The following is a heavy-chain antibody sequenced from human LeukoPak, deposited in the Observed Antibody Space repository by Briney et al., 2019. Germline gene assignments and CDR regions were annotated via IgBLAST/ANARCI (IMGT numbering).Heavy chain of an antibody. CDR2: ISSSSSYI. CDR1: GFTFSSYS. CDR3: ARGPPGTVVTYFDY. Sequence: RGSLRLSCAASGFTFSSYSMNWVRQAPGKGLEWVSSISSSSSYIYYADSVKGRFTISRDNAKNSLYLQMNSLRAEDTAVYYCARGPPGTVVTYFDYWGQGTLVTVSS. D-gene: IGHD4-23*01. V-gene: IGHV3-21*01. J-gene: IGHJ4*02.